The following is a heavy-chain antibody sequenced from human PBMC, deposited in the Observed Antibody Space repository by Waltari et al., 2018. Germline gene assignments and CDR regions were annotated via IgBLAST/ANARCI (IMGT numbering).Heavy chain of an antibody. J-gene: IGHJ4*02. CDR1: GFSFGASE. Sequence: DVQLVESGGGLVPPGGSLRLSCAASGFSFGASEMNWARQAPGKGRGWVSYISSSGSRIEYADSVQGRFTVSRDNARNSLYLQMNSLRAADTAVYYCARDDHGSGRRFEYWGQGTLVTVSS. CDR2: ISSSGSRI. CDR3: ARDDHGSGRRFEY. V-gene: IGHV3-48*03. D-gene: IGHD3-10*01.